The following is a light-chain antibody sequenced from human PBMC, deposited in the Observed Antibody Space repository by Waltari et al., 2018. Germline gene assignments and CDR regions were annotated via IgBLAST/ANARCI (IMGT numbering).Light chain of an antibody. J-gene: IGKJ2*03. Sequence: DIQLTQSPSFLSASVGDRVTITCRASQGISAYLAGYQQKPGKAPNRLIYTASTLQSGVPSRFSGSGAGTEFTLTISSLQPEDFATYYCQQLNSYPRSFGQGTKLEIK. CDR1: QGISAY. V-gene: IGKV1-9*01. CDR2: TAS. CDR3: QQLNSYPRS.